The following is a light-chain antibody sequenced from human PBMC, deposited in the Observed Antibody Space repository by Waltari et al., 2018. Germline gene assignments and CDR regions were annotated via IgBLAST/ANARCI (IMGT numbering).Light chain of an antibody. Sequence: QSVLTQPPSASGTPGQGVTISGSGSSSNIGGNSVSWYQQLPGSAPKLLIYTNNQRPSGVPDRFSGSKSGTSASLAIRGLQSEDEAHYYCAAWDDTLNGRVFGGGTKVTVL. V-gene: IGLV1-44*01. J-gene: IGLJ3*02. CDR2: TNN. CDR1: SSNIGGNS. CDR3: AAWDDTLNGRV.